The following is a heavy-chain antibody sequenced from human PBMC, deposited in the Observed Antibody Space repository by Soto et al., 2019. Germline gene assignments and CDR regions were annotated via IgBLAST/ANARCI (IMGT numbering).Heavy chain of an antibody. CDR3: AKDRAFSVYGSTGY. J-gene: IGHJ4*02. CDR2: ISGSGGST. CDR1: GFTFSSYA. Sequence: VGSLRLSCAASGFTFSSYAMSWVRQAPGKGLEWVSAISGSGGSTYYADSVKGRFTISRDNSKNTLYLQMNSLRAEDTAVYYCAKDRAFSVYGSTGYWGQGTLVTVSS. D-gene: IGHD5-12*01. V-gene: IGHV3-23*01.